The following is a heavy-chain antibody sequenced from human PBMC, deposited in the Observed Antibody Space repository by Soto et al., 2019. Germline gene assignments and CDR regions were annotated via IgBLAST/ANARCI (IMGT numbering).Heavy chain of an antibody. CDR1: GYTFTSYY. Sequence: ASVKVSCKASGYTFTSYYINWVRQATGQGLEWMGWMNPNSGNTGYAQKFQGRVTMTRNTSISTAYMELSSLRSEDTAVYYCARGLGIAARRRAFDIWGQGTMVTVSS. D-gene: IGHD6-6*01. V-gene: IGHV1-8*01. CDR3: ARGLGIAARRRAFDI. CDR2: MNPNSGNT. J-gene: IGHJ3*02.